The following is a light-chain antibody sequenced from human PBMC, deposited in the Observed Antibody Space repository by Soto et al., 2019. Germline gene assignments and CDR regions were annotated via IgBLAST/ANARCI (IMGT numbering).Light chain of an antibody. CDR3: QQYGSSPRT. CDR1: QIVSGSY. J-gene: IGKJ1*01. Sequence: EIVLTQSPGTLSLSPGERATLSCRASQIVSGSYLAWFQQKPGQSPRLLIYGASSRATGIPDRFSGSGSGTDFTLTISRLEPEDFAVYYCQQYGSSPRTFGQGTKVEIK. V-gene: IGKV3-20*01. CDR2: GAS.